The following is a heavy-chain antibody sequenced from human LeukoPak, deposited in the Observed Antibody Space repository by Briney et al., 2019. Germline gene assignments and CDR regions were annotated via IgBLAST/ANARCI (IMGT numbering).Heavy chain of an antibody. CDR2: IYPGDSDT. Sequence: GESLKISCKGSGYSFTSYWIGWVRQMPRKGLEWMGIIYPGDSDTRYSPSFQGQVTISADKSISTAYLQWSSLKASDTAMYYCARGDQLYYYGMDVWGQGTTVTVSS. CDR3: ARGDQLYYYGMDV. J-gene: IGHJ6*02. V-gene: IGHV5-51*01. D-gene: IGHD2-2*01. CDR1: GYSFTSYW.